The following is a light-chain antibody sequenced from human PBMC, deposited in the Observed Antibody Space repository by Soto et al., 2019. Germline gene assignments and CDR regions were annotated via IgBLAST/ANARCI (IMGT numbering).Light chain of an antibody. CDR2: DVS. V-gene: IGLV2-11*01. CDR3: SSYGGIYNLL. CDR1: SGDVGPYNY. J-gene: IGLJ2*01. Sequence: QSALTQPRSVSGSPGQSVTISCTGTSGDVGPYNYVSWYQQHPGKAPTLVIYDVSQRPSGVPDRFSGSKSGNTASLTISELQAEDEADYYCSSYGGIYNLLFGGGTKVTVL.